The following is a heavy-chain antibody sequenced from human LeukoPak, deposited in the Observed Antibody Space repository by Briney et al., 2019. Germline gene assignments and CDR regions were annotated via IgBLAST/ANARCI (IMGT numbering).Heavy chain of an antibody. D-gene: IGHD1-26*01. CDR3: ARPLSIVGATIGAFDI. CDR2: IWYDGSNG. Sequence: PGGSLRLSCAASGFTFSNAWMTWVRQAPGKGLEWVAVIWYDGSNGYYADSVKGRFTISRDNSKNTLYLQMNSLRAEDTAVYYCARPLSIVGATIGAFDIWGQGTMVTVSS. V-gene: IGHV3-33*08. J-gene: IGHJ3*02. CDR1: GFTFSNAW.